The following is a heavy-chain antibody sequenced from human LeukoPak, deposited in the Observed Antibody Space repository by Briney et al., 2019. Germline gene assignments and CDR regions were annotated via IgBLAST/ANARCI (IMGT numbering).Heavy chain of an antibody. J-gene: IGHJ3*02. CDR3: ARRTNPKDIVVPQDAFDI. D-gene: IGHD2-2*01. CDR1: GGSISGSGYY. CDR2: IYYSGTT. V-gene: IGHV4-39*01. Sequence: SETLSLTCTVSGGSISGSGYYWAWIRQPPEKGLEWIGSIYYSGTTYFNPSLKSRITISIDTSKNQFSLKLSSVTAADTAVYYCARRTNPKDIVVPQDAFDIWGQGTMVTVSS.